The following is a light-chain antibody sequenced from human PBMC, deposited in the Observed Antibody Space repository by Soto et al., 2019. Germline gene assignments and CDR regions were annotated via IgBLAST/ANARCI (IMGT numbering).Light chain of an antibody. CDR1: SSDVGDYNY. Sequence: QSALTQPASVSGSPGQSITISCTGTSSDVGDYNYVSWYQQLPGKAPKLMIYEVTNRPSGVSNRFSGSKSGNTASLTISGLQAEDKADYYCTSYTSSTTLDVFGSGTKLTVL. CDR3: TSYTSSTTLDV. CDR2: EVT. V-gene: IGLV2-14*01. J-gene: IGLJ1*01.